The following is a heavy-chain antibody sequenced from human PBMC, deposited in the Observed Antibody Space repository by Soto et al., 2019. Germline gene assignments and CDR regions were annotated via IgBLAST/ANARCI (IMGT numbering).Heavy chain of an antibody. CDR2: IYYSGST. CDR3: ATGLEYSHGCSFDY. J-gene: IGHJ4*02. V-gene: IGHV4-30-4*01. D-gene: IGHD5-18*01. Sequence: QVQLQESGPGLVKPSQTLSLTCTVSGGSISSGDYYWSWIRQPPGKGLEWIGYIYYSGSTYYNPSLKSRVTISLDTSKNQFSLRLSSVTVADTAVYYCATGLEYSHGCSFDYWGQGTLVTVSS. CDR1: GGSISSGDYY.